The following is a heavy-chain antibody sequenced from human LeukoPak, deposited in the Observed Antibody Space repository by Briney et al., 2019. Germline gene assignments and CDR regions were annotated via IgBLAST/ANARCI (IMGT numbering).Heavy chain of an antibody. V-gene: IGHV3-11*04. CDR2: ITSSGSIV. J-gene: IGHJ3*02. D-gene: IGHD2-15*01. Sequence: GGSLRLSCAASGFTFSDYYMIWIRHAPGKGLEWISHITSSGSIVYYADSVKGRFTIARDNAKNSLYLQMNSLRAEDTAVYYCAREGGGRDAFDIWGQGTMVTVSS. CDR3: AREGGGRDAFDI. CDR1: GFTFSDYY.